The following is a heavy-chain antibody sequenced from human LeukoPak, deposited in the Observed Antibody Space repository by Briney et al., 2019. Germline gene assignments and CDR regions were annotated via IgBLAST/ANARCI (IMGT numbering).Heavy chain of an antibody. J-gene: IGHJ5*02. CDR1: GGSFSGYY. CDR3: ARKLRFWSGYYTYWFDP. D-gene: IGHD3-3*01. Sequence: PSETLSLTCAVYGGSFSGYYWSWIRQPPGKGLEWVGEINHCGSTNYNPSLKSRVTISVDTSKNQFSLKLSSVTAADTAVYYCARKLRFWSGYYTYWFDPWGQGTLVTVSS. CDR2: INHCGST. V-gene: IGHV4-34*01.